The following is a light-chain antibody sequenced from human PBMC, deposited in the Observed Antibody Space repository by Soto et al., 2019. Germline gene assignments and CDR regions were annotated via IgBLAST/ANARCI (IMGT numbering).Light chain of an antibody. CDR2: GAS. CDR3: QLYGGSPRT. Sequence: IVLTQSPGTLSLSPGEGATLCCRSSQSISSNFLAWYQQKRGQAPRLLIHGASNRATGIPDRFSGSGSGTDFTLTISRLEPEDFAVYYCQLYGGSPRTFSQGTKVDIK. V-gene: IGKV3-20*01. CDR1: QSISSNF. J-gene: IGKJ1*01.